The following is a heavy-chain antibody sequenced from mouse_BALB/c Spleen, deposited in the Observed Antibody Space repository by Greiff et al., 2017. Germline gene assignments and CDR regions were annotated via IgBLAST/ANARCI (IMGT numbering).Heavy chain of an antibody. D-gene: IGHD2-3*01. CDR1: GYTFTSYV. J-gene: IGHJ3*01. CDR2: INPYNDGT. Sequence: EVQLQQSGPELVKPGASVKMSCKASGYTFTSYVMHWVKQKPGQGLEWIGYINPYNDGTKYNEKFKGKATLTSDKSSSTAYMELSSLTSEDSAVYYCARPGDGYYVWFAYWGQGTLVTVSA. V-gene: IGHV1-14*01. CDR3: ARPGDGYYVWFAY.